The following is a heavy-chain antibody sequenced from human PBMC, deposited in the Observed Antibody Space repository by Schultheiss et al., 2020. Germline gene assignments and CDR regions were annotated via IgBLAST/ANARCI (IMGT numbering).Heavy chain of an antibody. V-gene: IGHV4-59*08. Sequence: SETLSLTYTVSGGSVIGYCWSWIRQPPGEGLEWIGYIYSSGDTNYNPSLRGRVTISVDTSKSQFSLKLSSVTAADTAVYYCARGYGDLWGQGTMVTVSS. CDR3: ARGYGDL. J-gene: IGHJ3*01. CDR1: GGSVIGYC. D-gene: IGHD6-13*01. CDR2: IYSSGDT.